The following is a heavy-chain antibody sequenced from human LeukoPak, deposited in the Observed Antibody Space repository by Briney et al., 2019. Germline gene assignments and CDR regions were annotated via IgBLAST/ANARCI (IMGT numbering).Heavy chain of an antibody. CDR2: IRTYNSDT. J-gene: IGHJ5*02. Sequence: ASVKVSCKAPGYTFTTSDIHWVRQAPGQGLEWMGWIRTYNSDTKYAQNLQGRVTMTTDTSTSTAYMELRSLIPDDTAVYYCARVAGGKSNWFDPWGQGTLVTVSS. D-gene: IGHD1-26*01. CDR1: GYTFTTSD. CDR3: ARVAGGKSNWFDP. V-gene: IGHV1-18*01.